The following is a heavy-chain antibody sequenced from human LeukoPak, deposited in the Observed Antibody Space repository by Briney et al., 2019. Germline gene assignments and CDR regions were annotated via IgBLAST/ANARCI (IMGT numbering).Heavy chain of an antibody. CDR1: GYTFTSYY. J-gene: IGHJ5*02. CDR2: INPSGGST. V-gene: IGHV1-46*01. D-gene: IGHD3-3*01. Sequence: GASVKVSCKASGYTFTSYYMHWVRQAPGQGLEWMGIINPSGGSTSYVQKFQGRVTMTRDTSTSTVYMELSSLRSEDTAVYYCARDPDFWSGYIWFDPWGQGTLVTVSS. CDR3: ARDPDFWSGYIWFDP.